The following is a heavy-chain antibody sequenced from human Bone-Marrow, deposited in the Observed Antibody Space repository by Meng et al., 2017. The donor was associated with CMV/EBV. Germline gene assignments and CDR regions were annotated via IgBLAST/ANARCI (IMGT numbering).Heavy chain of an antibody. J-gene: IGHJ4*02. CDR3: ARGPSSSLLAEGY. CDR1: GGTFSSYT. Sequence: SVKVSCKASGGTFSSYTISWVRQAPGQGLEWMGRIIPILGIANYAQKFQGRVTITADKSTSTAYMELSSLRSEDTAVYYCARGPSSSLLAEGYWGQGTLVTVYS. D-gene: IGHD6-13*01. CDR2: IIPILGIA. V-gene: IGHV1-69*02.